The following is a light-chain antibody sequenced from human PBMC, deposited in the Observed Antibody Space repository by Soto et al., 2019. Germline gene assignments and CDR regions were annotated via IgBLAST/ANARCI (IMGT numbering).Light chain of an antibody. Sequence: QSVLTQPPSASGTPGQRVTISCSGSSSNVGGNPVNWYQHVPTTAPKLLIFTNTQRPSRVTDRFSGSKSRTSATLAISGPQYKEEADYSCASLEDSLNCPVFGTGPKLTVL. CDR2: TNT. CDR3: ASLEDSLNCPV. J-gene: IGLJ1*01. V-gene: IGLV1-44*01. CDR1: SSNVGGNP.